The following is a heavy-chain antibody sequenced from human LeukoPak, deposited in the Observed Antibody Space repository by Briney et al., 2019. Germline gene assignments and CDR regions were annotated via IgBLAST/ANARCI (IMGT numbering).Heavy chain of an antibody. CDR1: GFTFDDYA. J-gene: IGHJ4*02. CDR3: AKDLYYYDSSGFDY. CDR2: ISWSSGSI. D-gene: IGHD3-22*01. Sequence: GRSLRLSCAASGFTFDDYAMHWVRQAPGKGLEWVSGISWSSGSIGYADSVKGRFTISRDNAKNSLYLQMNSLRAEDTALYYCAKDLYYYDSSGFDYWGQGTLVTVSS. V-gene: IGHV3-9*01.